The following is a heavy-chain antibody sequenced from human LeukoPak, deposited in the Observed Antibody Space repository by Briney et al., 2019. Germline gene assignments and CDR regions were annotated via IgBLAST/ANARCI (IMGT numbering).Heavy chain of an antibody. J-gene: IGHJ4*02. CDR3: ARDSGGRGHFDF. CDR1: GYTFTSYG. CDR2: IGPNNGNT. V-gene: IGHV1-18*01. Sequence: ASVKVSCKASGYTFTSYGISWVRQAPGQGLEWMGWIGPNNGNTNYAQKLQGRVTMITDTFTGTAYMELRSLRSDDTAVYYCARDSGGRGHFDFWGQGTLVTVSS. D-gene: IGHD3-16*01.